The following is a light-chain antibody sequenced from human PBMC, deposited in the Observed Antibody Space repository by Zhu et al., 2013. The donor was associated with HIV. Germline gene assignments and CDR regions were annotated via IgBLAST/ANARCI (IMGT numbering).Light chain of an antibody. CDR1: SSNIGKNY. Sequence: QSVLTQPPSASGTPGQRVTISCSGSSSNIGKNYVYWYQQLPGTAPKLLIYRNSQRPSGVPDRFSGSKSGTSASLAISGLQSEDEADYYCAVWDDSLGGWVFGGGTKLTVL. J-gene: IGLJ3*02. V-gene: IGLV1-47*01. CDR2: RNS. CDR3: AVWDDSLGGWV.